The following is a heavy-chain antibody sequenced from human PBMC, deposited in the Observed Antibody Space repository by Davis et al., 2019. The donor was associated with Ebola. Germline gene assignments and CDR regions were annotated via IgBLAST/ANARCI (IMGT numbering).Heavy chain of an antibody. D-gene: IGHD3-10*01. Sequence: ASVKVSCKVSGYTLTELSMHWVRQAPGKGLEWMGGFDPEDGETIYAQKFQGRVTMTEDTSTDTAYMELSSLRSEDTAVYYCATDSRSGGYYYYYYMDVWGKGTTVTVSS. J-gene: IGHJ6*03. CDR2: FDPEDGET. V-gene: IGHV1-24*01. CDR3: ATDSRSGGYYYYYYMDV. CDR1: GYTLTELS.